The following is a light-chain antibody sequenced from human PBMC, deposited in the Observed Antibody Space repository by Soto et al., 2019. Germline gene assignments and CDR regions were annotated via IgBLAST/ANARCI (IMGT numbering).Light chain of an antibody. V-gene: IGKV1-39*01. CDR1: RSISNY. Sequence: DIQMTQSPSSLSASVGDRVTMTCRASRSISNYLNWYQQKTGKAPKVLIYGASSLQSGVPSRFSGGGSGTDFTLTINSLQPEDFATYYCQQSFNTPVTFGQGTRLEIK. CDR2: GAS. J-gene: IGKJ5*01. CDR3: QQSFNTPVT.